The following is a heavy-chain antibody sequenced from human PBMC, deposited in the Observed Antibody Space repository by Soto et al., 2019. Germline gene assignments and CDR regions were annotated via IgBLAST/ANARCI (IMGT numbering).Heavy chain of an antibody. CDR2: IYDIGST. CDR3: ASAIVVVPAATFDP. J-gene: IGHJ5*02. CDR1: GGSISSGEYY. V-gene: IGHV4-30-4*01. D-gene: IGHD2-2*01. Sequence: QVPRQDSGPGLVKPSQTLSLTCTVSGGSISSGEYYWSWIRQPPGKGLEWVGYIYDIGSTYYNPSLKSRITISVDTSKNQFPLKLSAVTAADTAVYYCASAIVVVPAATFDPCCQGTLVIVGS.